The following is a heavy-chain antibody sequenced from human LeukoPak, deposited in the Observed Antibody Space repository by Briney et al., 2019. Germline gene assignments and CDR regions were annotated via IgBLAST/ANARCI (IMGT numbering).Heavy chain of an antibody. CDR2: ITNDGSST. CDR3: AKDGSRVRVAGTGRDFDY. CDR1: GLTFSSHW. V-gene: IGHV3-74*01. Sequence: SGGSLRLSCAASGLTFSSHWMHWVRQAPGKGLVWVSRITNDGSSTTYADSVKGRFTISRDNAKNMLYLQVNSLRAEDTAVYYCAKDGSRVRVAGTGRDFDYWGQGTLVTVSS. D-gene: IGHD6-19*01. J-gene: IGHJ4*02.